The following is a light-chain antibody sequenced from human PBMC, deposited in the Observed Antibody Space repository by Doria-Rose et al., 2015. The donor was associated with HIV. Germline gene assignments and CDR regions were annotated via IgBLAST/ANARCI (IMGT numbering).Light chain of an antibody. CDR2: DGS. CDR3: HQYGTSWT. V-gene: IGKV3-20*01. Sequence: LTQSPGTLSLSPGERATLSCRASQSFSSTYLAWYQQKPGQARSLLIYDGSSRATGIPDRFSASGSGTDVTLTINRLEPEDFALYYCHQYGTSWTFGQGTKVEI. CDR1: QSFSSTY. J-gene: IGKJ1*01.